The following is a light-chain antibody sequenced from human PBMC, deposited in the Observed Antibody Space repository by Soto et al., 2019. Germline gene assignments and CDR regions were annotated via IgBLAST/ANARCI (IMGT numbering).Light chain of an antibody. CDR1: SNDIGGYNF. Sequence: QSALTQPASVAGSPGQSITIPCNGTSNDIGGYNFVSWFQQHPGKAPKLLICDVTRRPSGVSDRFSGSKSGNTASLTISGLQAEDEADYYCNSYSGGNTFYVFGSGTKVTVL. CDR2: DVT. V-gene: IGLV2-14*01. J-gene: IGLJ1*01. CDR3: NSYSGGNTFYV.